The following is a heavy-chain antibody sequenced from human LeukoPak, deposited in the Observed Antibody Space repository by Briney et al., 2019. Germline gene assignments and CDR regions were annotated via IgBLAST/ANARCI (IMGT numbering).Heavy chain of an antibody. CDR1: GGTFSSYA. CDR3: ARDFGEAIQLWLGPNTYYYYYGMDV. CDR2: IIPIFGTA. Sequence: ASVEVSCKASGGTFSSYAISWVRQAPGQGLEWMGGIIPIFGTANYAQKFQGRVTITADESTSTAYMELSSLRSEDTAVYYCARDFGEAIQLWLGPNTYYYYYGMDVWGQGTTVTVSS. V-gene: IGHV1-69*13. D-gene: IGHD5-18*01. J-gene: IGHJ6*02.